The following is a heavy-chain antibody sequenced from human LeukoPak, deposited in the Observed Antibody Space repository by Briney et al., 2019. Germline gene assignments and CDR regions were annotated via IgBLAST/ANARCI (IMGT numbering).Heavy chain of an antibody. V-gene: IGHV4-61*02. CDR3: ARRISTRRGETCSSTSCYFDY. J-gene: IGHJ4*02. CDR1: GGSISSGSYY. Sequence: SQTLSLTCTVSGGSISSGSYYWSWIRQPAGKGLEWIGRIYTSGSTNYNPSLKSRVTISVDTSKNQFSLKLSSVTAADTAVYYCARRISTRRGETCSSTSCYFDYWGQGTLVTVSS. D-gene: IGHD2-2*01. CDR2: IYTSGST.